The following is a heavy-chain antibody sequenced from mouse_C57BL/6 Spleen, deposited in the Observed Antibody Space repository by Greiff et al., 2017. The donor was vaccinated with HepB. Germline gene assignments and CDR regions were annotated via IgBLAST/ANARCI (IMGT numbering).Heavy chain of an antibody. J-gene: IGHJ2*01. CDR2: INPNNGGT. V-gene: IGHV1-22*01. CDR3: ASIGYYDYFDY. D-gene: IGHD2-3*01. Sequence: VQLQQSGPELVKPGASVKMSCKASGYTFTDYNMHWVKQSHGKSLEWIGYINPNNGGTSYNQKFKGKATLTVNKSSSTAYMELRSLTSEDSAVYYCASIGYYDYFDYWGQGTTLTVSS. CDR1: GYTFTDYN.